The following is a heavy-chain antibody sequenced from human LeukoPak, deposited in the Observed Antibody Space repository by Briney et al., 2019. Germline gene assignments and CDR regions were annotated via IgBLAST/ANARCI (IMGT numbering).Heavy chain of an antibody. D-gene: IGHD6-13*01. J-gene: IGHJ4*02. CDR3: PRVLRAAGLDY. CDR2: IYNSGSI. V-gene: IGHV4-39*07. CDR1: GDSFSSPTLP. Sequence: PSETLSLTCTVSGDSFSSPTLPWAWIRQPPGKGLEWIGNIYNSGSIYTNPSPKSRDDISIDTSKNQFSLRLRSVTAADTAVYYCPRVLRAAGLDYWGQGTLVTVSS.